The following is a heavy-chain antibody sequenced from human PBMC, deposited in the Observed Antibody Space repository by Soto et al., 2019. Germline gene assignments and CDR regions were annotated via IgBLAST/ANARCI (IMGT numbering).Heavy chain of an antibody. V-gene: IGHV1-69*10. CDR1: GGTFSSYA. CDR3: ARGTESSGYSWFDP. Sequence: ASVKVSCKASGGTFSSYAISWVRQAPGQGLEWMGWIFPILGIDNYAQKFQGRVTITADKSTSTAYMELSSLRSDAAAVYYCARGTESSGYSWFDPWGQGTLVTVSS. D-gene: IGHD3-22*01. CDR2: IFPILGID. J-gene: IGHJ5*02.